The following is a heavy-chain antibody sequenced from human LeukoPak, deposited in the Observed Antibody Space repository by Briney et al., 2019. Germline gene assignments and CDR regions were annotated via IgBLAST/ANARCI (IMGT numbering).Heavy chain of an antibody. V-gene: IGHV3-30*02. Sequence: GGSLRLSCAASGFTFSHHGMHWVRQAPGKGLEWVAFIRNDGSNNYYADSVKGRFTISRDNSKNTLYLQMNSLRAEDTAVYYCAKDEGDYYGSGSLAYWGQGTLVTVSS. J-gene: IGHJ4*02. CDR2: IRNDGSNN. CDR3: AKDEGDYYGSGSLAY. CDR1: GFTFSHHG. D-gene: IGHD3-10*01.